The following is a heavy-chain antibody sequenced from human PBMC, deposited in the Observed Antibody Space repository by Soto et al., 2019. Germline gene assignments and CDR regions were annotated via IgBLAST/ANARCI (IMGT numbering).Heavy chain of an antibody. D-gene: IGHD6-13*01. CDR3: TGASTVAGTDNWFDC. V-gene: IGHV4-4*07. CDR2: IYTSGST. CDR1: GAFISGYY. Sequence: SETLSLTCAVSGAFISGYYWSWIRQPAGKGLEWIGRIYTSGSTKYIPSLKSRATISVDTSKKHFSLKLSSVTAADAAVFYCTGASTVAGTDNWFDCCGQGTLVTVSS. J-gene: IGHJ5*01.